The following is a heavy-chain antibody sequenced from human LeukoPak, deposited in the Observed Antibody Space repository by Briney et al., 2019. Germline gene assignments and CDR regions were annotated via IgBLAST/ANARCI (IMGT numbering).Heavy chain of an antibody. CDR3: ARAMQDGSGSYYYYYYYMDV. CDR2: INPNSGGT. D-gene: IGHD3-10*01. V-gene: IGHV1-2*02. Sequence: ASVKVSCKASGYTFTGYYMHWVRQAPGQGLEWMGWINPNSGGTNYAQKFQGRVTMTRDMSISTAYMELSRLRSDDTAVYYCARAMQDGSGSYYYYYYYMDVWGKGTTVTISS. J-gene: IGHJ6*03. CDR1: GYTFTGYY.